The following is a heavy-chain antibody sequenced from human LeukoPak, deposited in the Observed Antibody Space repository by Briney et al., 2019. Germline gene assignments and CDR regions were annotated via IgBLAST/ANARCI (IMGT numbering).Heavy chain of an antibody. J-gene: IGHJ4*02. CDR1: GYTFTSYD. V-gene: IGHV1-69*05. CDR2: IIPIFGTA. D-gene: IGHD3-22*01. Sequence: SVKVSCKASGYTFTSYDINWVRQATGQGLEWMGGIIPIFGTANYAQKFQGRVTITTDESTSTAYMELSSLRSEDTAVYYCAREGYYYDSSGYGGLHYWGQGALVTVSS. CDR3: AREGYYYDSSGYGGLHY.